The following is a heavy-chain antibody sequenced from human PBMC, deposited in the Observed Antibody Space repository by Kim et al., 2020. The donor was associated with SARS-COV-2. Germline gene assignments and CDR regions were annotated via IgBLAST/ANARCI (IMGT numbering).Heavy chain of an antibody. D-gene: IGHD3-3*01. J-gene: IGHJ4*02. V-gene: IGHV3-74*03. CDR1: GFTFSSQL. Sequence: GGSLRLSCAASGFTFSSQLMHWVRQAPGKGLVWVSLISGDGTYTAYADSVRGRFTISRDNAKNTLFLQMNSLRAEDTAVYYCANQIFGVVTWGQGTLVT. CDR3: ANQIFGVVT. CDR2: ISGDGTYT.